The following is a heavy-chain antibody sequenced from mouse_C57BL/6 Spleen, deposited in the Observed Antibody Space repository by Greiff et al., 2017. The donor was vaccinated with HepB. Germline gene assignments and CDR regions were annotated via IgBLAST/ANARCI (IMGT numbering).Heavy chain of an antibody. Sequence: EVKLMESEGGLVQPGSSMKLSCTASGFTFSDYYMAWVRQVPEKGLEWVANINYDGSSTYYLDSLKSRFIISRDNAKNILYLQMSSLKSEDTATYYCARGYGTYAMDYWGQGTSVTVSS. CDR1: GFTFSDYY. D-gene: IGHD1-1*01. CDR3: ARGYGTYAMDY. V-gene: IGHV5-16*01. J-gene: IGHJ4*01. CDR2: INYDGSST.